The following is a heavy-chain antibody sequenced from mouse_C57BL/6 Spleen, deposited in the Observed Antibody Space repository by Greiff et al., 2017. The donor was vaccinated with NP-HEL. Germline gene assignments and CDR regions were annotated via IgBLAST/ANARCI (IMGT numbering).Heavy chain of an antibody. D-gene: IGHD2-1*01. CDR1: GFTFSNYW. V-gene: IGHV6-3*01. Sequence: EVQLVESGGGLVQPGGSMKLSCVASGFTFSNYWMNWVRQSPEKGLEWVAQIRLKSDNYATHYAESVKGRFTISRDDSKSSVYLQMNNLRAEDTGIYYCTGGYGNCLDYWGQGTTLTVSS. CDR3: TGGYGNCLDY. CDR2: IRLKSDNYAT. J-gene: IGHJ2*01.